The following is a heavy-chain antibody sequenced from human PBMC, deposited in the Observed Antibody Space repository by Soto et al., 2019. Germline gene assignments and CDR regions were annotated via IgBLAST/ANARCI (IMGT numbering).Heavy chain of an antibody. CDR2: INPNSGGT. CDR3: ARDLLPATVVTRDYYYGMDF. J-gene: IGHJ6*02. V-gene: IGHV1-2*04. D-gene: IGHD4-17*01. Sequence: GASVKVSCKASGYTFTGYYMHWVRQAPGQGLEWLGWINPNSGGTNYAQKFQGWVTMTRDTSISTAYMELSRLRSDDTAVYYCARDLLPATVVTRDYYYGMDFWGQGTTVTVSS. CDR1: GYTFTGYY.